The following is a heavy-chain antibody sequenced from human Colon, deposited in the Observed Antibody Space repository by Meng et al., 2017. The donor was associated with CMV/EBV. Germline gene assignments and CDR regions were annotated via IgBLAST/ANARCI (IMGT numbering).Heavy chain of an antibody. CDR2: INPNSGGT. J-gene: IGHJ3*02. V-gene: IGHV1-2*02. Sequence: ASVKVSCKASGYTFADYFIQWVRQPPGQGLEWMGYINPNSGGTTYAQQCQGRVTMTRDTSFSTVYMELTRLTSDDTAVYYCARQLLPGRRNTFDIWGQGTMVTVSS. CDR3: ARQLLPGRRNTFDI. CDR1: GYTFADYF. D-gene: IGHD7-27*01.